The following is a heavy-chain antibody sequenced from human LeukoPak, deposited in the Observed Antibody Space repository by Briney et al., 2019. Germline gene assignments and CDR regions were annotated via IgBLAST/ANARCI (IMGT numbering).Heavy chain of an antibody. Sequence: GGSLRLSCAASGFSFNDAWMSWVRQAPGKGLEWVGRIKRKTDGGTTDYAAPVKGRFTIARDDSKTSLYLQMNNLKTEDTAVYYCTTDTRRVVVPKWGQGTLVTVSS. V-gene: IGHV3-15*01. J-gene: IGHJ4*02. CDR2: IKRKTDGGTT. CDR3: TTDTRRVVVPK. D-gene: IGHD2-15*01. CDR1: GFSFNDAW.